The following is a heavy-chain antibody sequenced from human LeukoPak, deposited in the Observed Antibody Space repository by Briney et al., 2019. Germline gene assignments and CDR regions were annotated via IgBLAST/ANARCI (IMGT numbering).Heavy chain of an antibody. D-gene: IGHD4-17*01. CDR3: ARGPLTVTRGFDP. CDR1: GGSISSSNW. V-gene: IGHV4-4*02. J-gene: IGHJ5*02. CDR2: IYHSGST. Sequence: SETLSLTCAVSGGSISSSNWWSWVRQPPGKGLEWIGEIYHSGSTNYNPSLKSRVTISIDTSKNQFSLKLSSVTAADTAVYYCARGPLTVTRGFDPWGQGTLVTVSS.